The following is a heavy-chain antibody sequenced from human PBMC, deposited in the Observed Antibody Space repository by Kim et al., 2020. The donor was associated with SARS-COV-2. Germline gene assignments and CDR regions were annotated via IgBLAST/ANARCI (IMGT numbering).Heavy chain of an antibody. D-gene: IGHD6-6*01. CDR2: IYYSGST. J-gene: IGHJ6*02. V-gene: IGHV4-59*01. Sequence: SETLSLTCTVSGGSISSYYWSWIRQPPGKGLEWIGYIYYSGSTNYNPSLKSRVTISVDTSKNQFSLKLSSVTAADTAVYYCAAAQLYYYYGMDVWGQGTTVTVSS. CDR1: GGSISSYY. CDR3: AAAQLYYYYGMDV.